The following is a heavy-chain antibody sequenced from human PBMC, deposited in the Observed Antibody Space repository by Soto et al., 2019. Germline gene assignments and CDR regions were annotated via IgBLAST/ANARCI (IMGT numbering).Heavy chain of an antibody. CDR3: AIDVNSYDILTGYPHDAFGI. CDR1: GYTLTELS. J-gene: IGHJ3*02. Sequence: ASVKVSCKVSGYTLTELSMHLVRQAPGKGLEWMGGFDPEDGETIYAQKFQGRVTMTEDTSTDTAYMELSSLRSEDTAVYYCAIDVNSYDILTGYPHDAFGIWGQGTMVTVSS. CDR2: FDPEDGET. V-gene: IGHV1-24*01. D-gene: IGHD3-9*01.